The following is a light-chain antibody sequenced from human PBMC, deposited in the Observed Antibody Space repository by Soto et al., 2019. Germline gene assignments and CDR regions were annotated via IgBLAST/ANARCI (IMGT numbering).Light chain of an antibody. CDR3: QQYGGSPPKYT. V-gene: IGKV3-20*01. CDR1: QRVSSTS. J-gene: IGKJ2*01. Sequence: IGLTQSPGTLSLSPGERVALSCRASQRVSSTSIAWYQQKPGQAPRLLIYDSSSRATDIPDRFSGSGSGTDFTLTISRLEPEDFAVYYCQQYGGSPPKYTFGQGTKLEIK. CDR2: DSS.